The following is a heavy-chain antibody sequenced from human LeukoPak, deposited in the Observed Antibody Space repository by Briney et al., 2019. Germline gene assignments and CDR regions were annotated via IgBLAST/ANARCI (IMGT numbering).Heavy chain of an antibody. D-gene: IGHD6-19*01. Sequence: SETLSLTCTVSGGSISSGSYYWSWIRQPPGKALEWIGSVYYSGTTSYNPSLKSRVTISVDMSKNHFSLRLRSVTAADTAMYYCARGTLYRGWSYYLDFWGQGSQVTVSS. J-gene: IGHJ4*02. CDR1: GGSISSGSYY. CDR3: ARGTLYRGWSYYLDF. CDR2: VYYSGTT. V-gene: IGHV4-39*07.